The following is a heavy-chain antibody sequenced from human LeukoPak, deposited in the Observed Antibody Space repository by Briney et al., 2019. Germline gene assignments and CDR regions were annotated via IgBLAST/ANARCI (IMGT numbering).Heavy chain of an antibody. CDR3: AKRYSGSSGLYNFDY. J-gene: IGHJ4*02. Sequence: PGGSLRLSCAASGFTFSSYAMTWVRQPPGKGLEGVSSITGSTGSTYYADSVKGRFTISRDNSKNTLYLQMNSLRAEDTAVYYCAKRYSGSSGLYNFDYWGQGTLVTASS. D-gene: IGHD1-26*01. CDR1: GFTFSSYA. V-gene: IGHV3-23*01. CDR2: ITGSTGST.